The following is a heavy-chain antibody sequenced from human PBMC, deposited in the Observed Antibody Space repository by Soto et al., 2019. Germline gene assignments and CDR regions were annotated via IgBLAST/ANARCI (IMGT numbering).Heavy chain of an antibody. D-gene: IGHD3-10*01. CDR1: GYPFTGYY. J-gene: IGHJ4*02. CDR2: INPHSGGT. V-gene: IGHV1-2*02. Sequence: VKVSCKASGYPFTGYYIHWVRQAPGQGLEWMGWINPHSGGTNYAPKFQGGVTMTRDTSISTAYMELSSLRFDDTAVYYCTREGFLWSGYYFDYWGQGTLVTVSS. CDR3: TREGFLWSGYYFDY.